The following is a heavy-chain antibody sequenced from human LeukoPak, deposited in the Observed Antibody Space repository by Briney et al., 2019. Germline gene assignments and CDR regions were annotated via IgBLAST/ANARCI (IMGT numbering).Heavy chain of an antibody. CDR1: GYSISSGYY. CDR3: ARDHRLERTPNNWFDP. Sequence: SSETLSLTCTVSGYSISSGYYWGWIRQPPGKGLEWIGSIYHSGSTYYNPSLKSRVTISVDTSKNQFSLKLSSVTAADTAVYYCARDHRLERTPNNWFDPWGQGTLVTVSS. V-gene: IGHV4-38-2*02. D-gene: IGHD6-25*01. CDR2: IYHSGST. J-gene: IGHJ5*02.